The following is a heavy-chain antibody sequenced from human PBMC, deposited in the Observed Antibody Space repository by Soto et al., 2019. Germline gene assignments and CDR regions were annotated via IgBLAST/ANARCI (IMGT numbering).Heavy chain of an antibody. CDR2: IIPIFGTA. Sequence: SVKVSCKASGGTFSSYAISWVRQAPGQGLEWMGGIIPIFGTANYAQKFQGRVTITADESTSTAYMELSSLRSEDTAVYYCARDKRSTTGTTDYYGIDVWGQGTTVTVSS. CDR1: GGTFSSYA. CDR3: ARDKRSTTGTTDYYGIDV. D-gene: IGHD1-1*01. V-gene: IGHV1-69*13. J-gene: IGHJ6*02.